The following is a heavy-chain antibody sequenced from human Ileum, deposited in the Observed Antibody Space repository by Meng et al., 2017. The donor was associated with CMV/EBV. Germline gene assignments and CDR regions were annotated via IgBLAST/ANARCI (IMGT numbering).Heavy chain of an antibody. J-gene: IGHJ4*02. D-gene: IGHD3-22*01. CDR2: INPSGGST. CDR1: YTFTSYY. V-gene: IGHV1-46*01. Sequence: YTFTSYYMHWVRQAPGQGLEWMGIINPSGGSTSYAQKFQGRVTMTRDTSTSTVYMELSSLRSEDTAVYYCARETSSGYYDSSGYFGYWGQGTLVTVSS. CDR3: ARETSSGYYDSSGYFGY.